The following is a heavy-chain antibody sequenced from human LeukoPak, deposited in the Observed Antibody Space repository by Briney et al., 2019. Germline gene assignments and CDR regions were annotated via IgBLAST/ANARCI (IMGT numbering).Heavy chain of an antibody. Sequence: PGGSLRLSCAASGFTFSDYYMSWIRQAPGKGLEWVSSITSSSSYRYYADSVKGRFSISRDNAKNSLYLEMNSLRAEDTAVYYCARPGGGYSGAFDIWGQGTMDTVSS. CDR2: ITSSSSYR. CDR1: GFTFSDYY. CDR3: ARPGGGYSGAFDI. J-gene: IGHJ3*02. V-gene: IGHV3-11*06. D-gene: IGHD5-12*01.